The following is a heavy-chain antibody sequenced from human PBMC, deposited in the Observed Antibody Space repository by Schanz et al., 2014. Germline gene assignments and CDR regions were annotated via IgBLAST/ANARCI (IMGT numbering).Heavy chain of an antibody. CDR3: ARVHIATYHYNSPGAFDI. V-gene: IGHV1-18*01. D-gene: IGHD3-10*01. J-gene: IGHJ3*02. Sequence: QVQLVQSGAEVKKPRASVRVSCKASGYSFTDYAIHWVRQAPGQGPELMGWINAHTGNTQYAQKFQGRVNMTRDTVTTTVHLELTRLRTDDTAIYYCARVHIATYHYNSPGAFDIWGQGTRVTVSS. CDR1: GYSFTDYA. CDR2: INAHTGNT.